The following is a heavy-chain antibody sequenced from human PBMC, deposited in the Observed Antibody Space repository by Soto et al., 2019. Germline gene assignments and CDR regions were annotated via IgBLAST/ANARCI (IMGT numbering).Heavy chain of an antibody. CDR3: ARRGYCSSTSCYAWFDP. Sequence: PSETLSLTCTVSGGSISSYYWSWIRQPPGKGLEWIGYIYYSGSTNYNPSLKSRVTISVDTSKNQFSLKLSSVTAADTAVYYCARRGYCSSTSCYAWFDPWGQGTLVTVSS. CDR2: IYYSGST. CDR1: GGSISSYY. J-gene: IGHJ5*02. D-gene: IGHD2-2*01. V-gene: IGHV4-59*08.